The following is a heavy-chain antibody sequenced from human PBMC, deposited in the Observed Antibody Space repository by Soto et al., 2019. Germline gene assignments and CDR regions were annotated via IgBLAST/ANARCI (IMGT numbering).Heavy chain of an antibody. V-gene: IGHV3-66*01. Sequence: PGGSLRLSCAASGFTVSSNYMSWVRQAPGKGLEWVSVIYSGGSTYYADSVKGRFTISRDNSKNTLYLQMNSLRAEDTAVYYCARDMYYYDSSGYKDWGQGTLVTVSS. J-gene: IGHJ4*02. CDR3: ARDMYYYDSSGYKD. CDR1: GFTVSSNY. CDR2: IYSGGST. D-gene: IGHD3-22*01.